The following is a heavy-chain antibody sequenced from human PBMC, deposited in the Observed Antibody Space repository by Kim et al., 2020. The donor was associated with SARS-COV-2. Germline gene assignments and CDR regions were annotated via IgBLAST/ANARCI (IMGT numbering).Heavy chain of an antibody. CDR1: GFTFTSSA. CDR2: IVVGSGNT. V-gene: IGHV1-58*01. D-gene: IGHD3-22*01. Sequence: SVKVSCKASGFTFTSSAVQWVRQARGQRLEWIGWIVVGSGNTNYAQKFQERVTITRDMSTSTAYMELSSLRSEDTAVYYCAADPCYYDSTACSQLFDYWGQGTLVTVSS. CDR3: AADPCYYDSTACSQLFDY. J-gene: IGHJ4*02.